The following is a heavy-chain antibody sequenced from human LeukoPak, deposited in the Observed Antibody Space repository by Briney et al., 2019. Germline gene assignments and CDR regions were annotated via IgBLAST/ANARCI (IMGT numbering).Heavy chain of an antibody. V-gene: IGHV3-74*01. CDR2: NDGTAT. CDR3: AKTNYYDTTDDKPYTTHFDY. D-gene: IGHD3-22*01. J-gene: IGHJ4*02. CDR1: GFTFSASW. Sequence: GGSLRLSCAASGFTFSASWMHWVRQVPGKGLVWVSRNDGTATFFADSVKGRFTISRDNAKNTLYLQMDSLRAEDTAMYYCAKTNYYDTTDDKPYTTHFDYRGQGALVTVSS.